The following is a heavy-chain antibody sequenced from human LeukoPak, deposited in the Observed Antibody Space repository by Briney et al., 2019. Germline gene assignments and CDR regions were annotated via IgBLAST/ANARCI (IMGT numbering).Heavy chain of an antibody. CDR3: ATLGDYDFWSGYYADY. V-gene: IGHV4-59*12. J-gene: IGHJ4*02. CDR1: GGSISSYY. CDR2: IYYSGST. D-gene: IGHD3-3*01. Sequence: PSETLSLTCTASGGSISSYYWSWIRQPPGKGLEWIGYIYYSGSTYYNPSLKSRVTISVDTSKNQFSLKLSSVTAADTAVYYCATLGDYDFWSGYYADYWGQGTLVTVSS.